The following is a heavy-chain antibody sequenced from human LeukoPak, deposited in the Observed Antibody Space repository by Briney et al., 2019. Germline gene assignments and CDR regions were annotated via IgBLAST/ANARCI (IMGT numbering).Heavy chain of an antibody. V-gene: IGHV3-53*04. J-gene: IGHJ4*02. CDR2: IYSGGST. Sequence: GGSLRLSCAASGFTFSSYSMNWVRQAPGKGLEWVSVIYSGGSTYYADSVKGRFTISRHNSKNTLYLQMNSLRAEDTAVYYCASGYSSGWYSLDYWGQGTLVTVSS. D-gene: IGHD6-19*01. CDR3: ASGYSSGWYSLDY. CDR1: GFTFSSYS.